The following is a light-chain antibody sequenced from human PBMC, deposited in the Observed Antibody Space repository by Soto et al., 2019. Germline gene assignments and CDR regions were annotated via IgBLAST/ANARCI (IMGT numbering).Light chain of an antibody. J-gene: IGLJ2*01. V-gene: IGLV1-40*01. CDR1: SSNIGAGYD. Sequence: QAVVTQPPSVSGAPGQRVTISCTGRSSNIGAGYDVHWYQQLPGTAPKLLIYGNNNRPSGVPDRFSGSKSGTSGSLAITGLQAEDEADYYCQSYDSSLSGVVFGGGTQLTVL. CDR2: GNN. CDR3: QSYDSSLSGVV.